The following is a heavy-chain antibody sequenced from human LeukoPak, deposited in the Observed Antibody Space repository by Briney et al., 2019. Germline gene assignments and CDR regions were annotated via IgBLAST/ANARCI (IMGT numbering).Heavy chain of an antibody. CDR1: GGTFSSYA. V-gene: IGHV1-69*13. Sequence: GASVKVSCKASGGTFSSYAISWVRQAPGQGLEWMGGIIPIFGTANYAQKFQGRVTITADESTSTAYMELGSLRSEDTAVYYCTRAGKEWPTYYFDYWGQGTLVTVSS. CDR3: TRAGKEWPTYYFDY. CDR2: IIPIFGTA. D-gene: IGHD3-3*01. J-gene: IGHJ4*02.